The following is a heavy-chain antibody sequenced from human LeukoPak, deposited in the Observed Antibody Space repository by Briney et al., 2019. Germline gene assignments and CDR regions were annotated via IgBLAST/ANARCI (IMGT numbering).Heavy chain of an antibody. J-gene: IGHJ4*02. V-gene: IGHV1-24*01. CDR1: GYTLADLS. D-gene: IGHD6-13*01. CDR2: FDPEDGET. Sequence: ASVKVSCKVSGYTLADLSMHWVRQAPGKGLEWMGAFDPEDGETIFAQNFQVRFTMTEDTSTNTAYMELSSLTYEDTAVYYCATGEDDSRWIDYWGQGTLVTVSS. CDR3: ATGEDDSRWIDY.